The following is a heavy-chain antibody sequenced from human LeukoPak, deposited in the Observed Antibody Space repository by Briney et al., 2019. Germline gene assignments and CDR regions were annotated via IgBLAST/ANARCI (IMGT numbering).Heavy chain of an antibody. J-gene: IGHJ6*03. CDR3: AKDRTGCLLVGYMDV. Sequence: GRSLRLSCAASGFTFDDYAMHWVRQAPGKGLERVSGISWNSGSIGYADSVKGRFTISRDNAKNSLYLQMNSLRAEDTALYYCAKDRTGCLLVGYMDVWGKGTTVTVSS. D-gene: IGHD5/OR15-5a*01. V-gene: IGHV3-9*01. CDR2: ISWNSGSI. CDR1: GFTFDDYA.